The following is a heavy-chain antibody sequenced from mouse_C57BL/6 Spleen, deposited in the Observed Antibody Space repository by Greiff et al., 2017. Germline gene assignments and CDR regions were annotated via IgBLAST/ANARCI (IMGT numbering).Heavy chain of an antibody. CDR1: GYTFTDYE. CDR3: TRSYRRGYFDV. V-gene: IGHV1-15*01. Sequence: QVQLQQSGAELVRPGASVTLSCKASGYTFTDYEMHWVKQTPVHGLEWIGAIDPETGGTAYNQKFKGKAILTADKSSSTAYMELRSLTSEDSAVYYCTRSYRRGYFDVWGTGTTVTVSA. J-gene: IGHJ1*03. CDR2: IDPETGGT.